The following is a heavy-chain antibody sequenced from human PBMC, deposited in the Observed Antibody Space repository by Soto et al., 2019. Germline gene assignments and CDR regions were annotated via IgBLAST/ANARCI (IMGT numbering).Heavy chain of an antibody. J-gene: IGHJ1*01. D-gene: IGHD2-21*01. V-gene: IGHV4-39*01. CDR1: GGSISGSSYY. CDR2: IYYSGST. CDR3: ASNSYRK. Sequence: PXETLSLTCSVSGGSISGSSYYWGWIRQPPGKGLEWIGSIYYSGSTYYSPSLKSRVTVSVDTAKNQFSLNLSSVTAADTAVYYCASNSYRKWGQGILVTVSS.